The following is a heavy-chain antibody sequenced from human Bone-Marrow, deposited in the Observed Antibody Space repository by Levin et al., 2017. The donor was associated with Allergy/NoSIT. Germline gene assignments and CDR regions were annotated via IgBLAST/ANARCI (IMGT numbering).Heavy chain of an antibody. D-gene: IGHD5-12*01. CDR3: ARGGLGANHY. J-gene: IGHJ4*02. CDR2: IYSVGST. V-gene: IGHV3-66*01. Sequence: AGGSLRLSCAASGFSVSNNYMRWVRQAPGKGLEWVSLIYSVGSTYYADSVKGRFTISRDNSENTLYLQMNSLRGEDTAIYYCARGGLGANHYWGQGTRVTVSS. CDR1: GFSVSNNY.